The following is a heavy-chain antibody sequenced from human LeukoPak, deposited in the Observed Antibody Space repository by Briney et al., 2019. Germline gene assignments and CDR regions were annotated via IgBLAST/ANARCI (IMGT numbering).Heavy chain of an antibody. V-gene: IGHV1-18*01. D-gene: IGHD1-26*01. CDR3: ARDSDIVGDMYYFDY. J-gene: IGHJ4*02. Sequence: ASVKVSCKASGYTFTSYGISWVRQAPGQGLEWMGWISAYYGNTNYAQKLQGRVTMTTDTSTSTAYMELRSLRSDDTAVYYCARDSDIVGDMYYFDYWGQGTLVTVSS. CDR1: GYTFTSYG. CDR2: ISAYYGNT.